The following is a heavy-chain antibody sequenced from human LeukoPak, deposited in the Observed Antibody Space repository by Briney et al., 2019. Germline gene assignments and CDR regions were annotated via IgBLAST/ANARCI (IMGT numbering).Heavy chain of an antibody. CDR3: ARDDILIPYYFDY. CDR2: ISSSGSTI. J-gene: IGHJ4*02. Sequence: QSGGSLRLSCAASGFTFSSYEMNWVRQAPGKGLEWVSYISSSGSTIYYADSVKGRFTISRDNAKNSLYPQMNSLRAEDTAVYYCARDDILIPYYFDYWGQGTLVTVSS. CDR1: GFTFSSYE. D-gene: IGHD3-9*01. V-gene: IGHV3-48*03.